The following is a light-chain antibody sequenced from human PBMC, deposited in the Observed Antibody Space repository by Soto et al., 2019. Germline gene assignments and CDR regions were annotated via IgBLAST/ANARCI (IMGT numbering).Light chain of an antibody. CDR2: EVR. CDR3: SAYTSRSTLV. V-gene: IGLV2-14*01. J-gene: IGLJ1*01. CDR1: RRDIGAYNL. Sequence: QSVLTQPPSVSGAPGQRVTISCSGTRRDIGAYNLVSWYQQHPDKAPQLLIYEVRNRPSGISSRFSGSRSGNTASLTISSLLPEDEADYYCSAYTSRSTLVFGGGTKVTVL.